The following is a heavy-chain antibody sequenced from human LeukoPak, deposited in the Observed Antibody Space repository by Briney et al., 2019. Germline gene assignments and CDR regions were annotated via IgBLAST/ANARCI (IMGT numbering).Heavy chain of an antibody. CDR3: ARGAYCTNGVCYPEAPFDY. CDR1: GYTFTSYY. J-gene: IGHJ4*02. V-gene: IGHV1-46*01. Sequence: ASVKVSCKASGYTFTSYYKHWVRQAPGQGLEWMGIINPSGGSTSYAQKFQGRVTMTRDTSTSTVYMELSSLRSEDTAVYYCARGAYCTNGVCYPEAPFDYWGQGTLVTVSS. D-gene: IGHD2-8*01. CDR2: INPSGGST.